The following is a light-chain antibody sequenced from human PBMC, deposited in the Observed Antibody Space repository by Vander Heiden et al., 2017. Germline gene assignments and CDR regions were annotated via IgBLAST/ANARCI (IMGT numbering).Light chain of an antibody. Sequence: QSPLTQPPSASWSPRQSGTISCTGTSTDVGAYNYGSWYQQHPGKALTLIIYDVTKRPSGVPDRFSGSKSGNTAFLTVSGLQAEDEADYYCSSHAGSSAVFGGGTTVTVL. CDR1: STDVGAYNY. CDR2: DVT. V-gene: IGLV2-8*01. CDR3: SSHAGSSAV. J-gene: IGLJ3*02.